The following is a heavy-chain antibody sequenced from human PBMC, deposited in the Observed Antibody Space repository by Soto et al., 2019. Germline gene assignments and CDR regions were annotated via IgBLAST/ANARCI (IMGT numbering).Heavy chain of an antibody. CDR2: IRSKASGGTT. Sequence: LRXSCTASGFTFGDYAMSWFRQPPGKGLEWVGFIRSKASGGTTEYAASVKGRFTISRDDSKSIAYLQMSSLKTEDTAVYYCAREFSGRYPVSWGQGTLVTVA. CDR1: GFTFGDYA. D-gene: IGHD6-19*01. V-gene: IGHV3-49*03. CDR3: AREFSGRYPVS. J-gene: IGHJ5*02.